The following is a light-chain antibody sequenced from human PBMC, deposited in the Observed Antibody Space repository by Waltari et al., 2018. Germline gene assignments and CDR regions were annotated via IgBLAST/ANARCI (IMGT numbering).Light chain of an antibody. CDR3: QQFDTYPWT. CDR1: QDISFW. CDR2: QAS. J-gene: IGKJ1*01. V-gene: IGKV1-5*03. Sequence: DIEMTQSPSTVYASVGASVTITSRDSQDISFWLAGYQQRPERALKLLIYKATQASTLEGGVPPRFSGCGSGTEFTLTIDSLQPDDFATYYCQQFDTYPWTFGQGTTVEIK.